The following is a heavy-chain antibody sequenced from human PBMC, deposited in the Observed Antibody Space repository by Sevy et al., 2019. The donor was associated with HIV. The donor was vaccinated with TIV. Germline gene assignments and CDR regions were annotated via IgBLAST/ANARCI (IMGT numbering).Heavy chain of an antibody. Sequence: GGSLRLSCAASGFSFSSYDVHWVRQAPGMGLEWVAVIRYDGSNKHYGDSVKGRFTISRDNSKNALYLQMGSLRAEDTAVYYCAREKVDTSMIFVEYYGMDVWGQGTTVTVSS. CDR3: AREKVDTSMIFVEYYGMDV. D-gene: IGHD5-18*01. V-gene: IGHV3-33*01. J-gene: IGHJ6*02. CDR1: GFSFSSYD. CDR2: IRYDGSNK.